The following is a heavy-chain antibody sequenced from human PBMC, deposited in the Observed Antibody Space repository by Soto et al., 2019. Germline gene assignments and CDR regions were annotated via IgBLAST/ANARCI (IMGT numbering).Heavy chain of an antibody. CDR1: GDSISSYY. Sequence: PEETLSLTCTVSGDSISSYYWSWIRQPPGQGLEWIGYIHYSGNTIYNPSLKSRVTISVDTSKKQFSLKLRSVTAADTAVYYCARRGCDVGDYFDYWGQGTLVTVSS. D-gene: IGHD5-12*01. CDR3: ARRGCDVGDYFDY. J-gene: IGHJ4*02. V-gene: IGHV4-59*08. CDR2: IHYSGNT.